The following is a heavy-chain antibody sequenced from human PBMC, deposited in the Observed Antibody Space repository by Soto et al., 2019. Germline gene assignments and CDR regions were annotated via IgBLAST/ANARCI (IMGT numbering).Heavy chain of an antibody. CDR2: VSIGGST. CDR1: GFTFSSYA. V-gene: IGHV3-23*01. Sequence: GGSLRLSCTASGFTFSSYAMGWVRQGPGKGLEWVAVVSIGGSTRYADSVRGRFTISRDNSKNTLSLQMNSLTAEDTAVYFCAKRRGAGGHFDYWGQGALVTVSS. CDR3: AKRRGAGGHFDY. D-gene: IGHD2-15*01. J-gene: IGHJ4*02.